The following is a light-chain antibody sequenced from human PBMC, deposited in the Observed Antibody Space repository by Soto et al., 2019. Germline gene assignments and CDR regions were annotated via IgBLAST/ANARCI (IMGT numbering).Light chain of an antibody. V-gene: IGKV1-5*01. J-gene: IGKJ2*01. CDR3: HQYKSYTPYT. CDR1: HSIGTW. CDR2: DAS. Sequence: DIQITQSPSALSASFGDRVNITCRSSHSIGTWLAWYQQRPGKAPKLLIYDASSLGSGVPSRFSGGGSGTEFTLTISSLQPDDFGTYYCHQYKSYTPYTIGQGTKVDIK.